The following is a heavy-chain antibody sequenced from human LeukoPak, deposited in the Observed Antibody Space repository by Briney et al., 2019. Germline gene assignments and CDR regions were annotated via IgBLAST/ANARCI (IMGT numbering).Heavy chain of an antibody. Sequence: GASVKVSCKASGYTFTGYYMRWVRQAPGQGLEWMGWINPNSGGTNYAQKFQGRVTMTRDTSISTAYMELSRLRSDDTAVYYCARDCCQEYYYYYYMDVWGKGTTVTISS. J-gene: IGHJ6*03. CDR1: GYTFTGYY. D-gene: IGHD2-15*01. V-gene: IGHV1-2*02. CDR3: ARDCCQEYYYYYYMDV. CDR2: INPNSGGT.